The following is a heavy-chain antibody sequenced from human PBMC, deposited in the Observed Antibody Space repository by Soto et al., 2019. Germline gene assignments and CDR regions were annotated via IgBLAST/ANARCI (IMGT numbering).Heavy chain of an antibody. CDR3: ASRGDSLSWYWFDP. V-gene: IGHV3-23*01. D-gene: IGHD6-13*01. CDR1: GFALASHA. Sequence: EVQLLESGGGLVQPGGSLRLSCAASGFALASHAMSWVRQARGKGLEWVSSRTNGGGNSYYADSVKGRFTISRDNSKNTLYLQMNSLRGEDAAVYYFASRGDSLSWYWFDPWGQGTLVTVSS. CDR2: RTNGGGNS. J-gene: IGHJ5*02.